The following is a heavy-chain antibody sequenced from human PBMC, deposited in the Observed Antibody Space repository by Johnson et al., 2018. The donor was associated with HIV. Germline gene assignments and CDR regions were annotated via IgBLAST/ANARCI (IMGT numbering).Heavy chain of an antibody. CDR1: GFRFDDYA. D-gene: IGHD3-22*01. CDR2: ISWNSANI. Sequence: VQLVESGGGLVQPGSSLRLSCAASGFRFDDYAMHWVRQAPGKGLEWVSGISWNSANIGSAGSVKGRFTISRDDSKNTLFLQMNSLRAEDTAVYYCVRGIVVRLGAFDIWGQGTTVTVSS. V-gene: IGHV3-9*01. CDR3: VRGIVVRLGAFDI. J-gene: IGHJ3*02.